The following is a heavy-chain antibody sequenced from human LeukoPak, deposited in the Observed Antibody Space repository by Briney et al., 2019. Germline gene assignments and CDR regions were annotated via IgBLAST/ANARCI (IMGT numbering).Heavy chain of an antibody. CDR2: IYTSGST. CDR1: GSSISSYY. V-gene: IGHV4-4*07. J-gene: IGHJ4*02. Sequence: PSETLSLTCTASGSSISSYYWSWIRQPAGKGLEWIGRIYTSGSTNYNPSLKSRVTMSVDTSKNQFSLKLSSVTAADTAVYYCASSGGRLKHDYWGQGTLVTVSS. D-gene: IGHD3-10*01. CDR3: ASSGGRLKHDY.